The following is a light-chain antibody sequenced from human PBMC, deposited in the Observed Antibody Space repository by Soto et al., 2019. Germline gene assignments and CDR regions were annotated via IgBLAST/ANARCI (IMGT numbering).Light chain of an antibody. V-gene: IGLV2-14*01. CDR2: EVN. CDR1: SSDVGGYNY. CDR3: SAYTGSSLV. J-gene: IGLJ2*01. Sequence: QSALTQPASVSGSPGQSITISSTGTSSDVGGYNYVSWYQQHPGKAPKVVIYEVNNRPSGVSNRFSGSKSANTASLTISGLQAEDEADYYCSAYTGSSLVFGGGTQLTVL.